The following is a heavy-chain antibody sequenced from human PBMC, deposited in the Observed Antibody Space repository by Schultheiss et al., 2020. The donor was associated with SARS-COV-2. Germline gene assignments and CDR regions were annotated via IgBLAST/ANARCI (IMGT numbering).Heavy chain of an antibody. CDR3: TRDNRLLGVDQYYMDV. V-gene: IGHV3-74*01. D-gene: IGHD3-3*01. Sequence: ETLSLTCAVYGGSFSGYYWSWIRQPPGKGLVWVSRINSDGSASSYADSVQGRFTISRDNSKNTLYLQMNSLRAGDTAVYYCTRDNRLLGVDQYYMDVWGKGTTVTVSS. CDR1: GGSFSGYY. CDR2: INSDGSAS. J-gene: IGHJ6*03.